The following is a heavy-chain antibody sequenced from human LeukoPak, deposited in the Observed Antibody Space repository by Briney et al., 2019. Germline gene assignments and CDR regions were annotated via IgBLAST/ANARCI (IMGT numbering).Heavy chain of an antibody. D-gene: IGHD3-10*01. CDR3: AKDRGITMVRGVLY. CDR2: ISSSGSTI. J-gene: IGHJ4*02. CDR1: GFTFSSYE. V-gene: IGHV3-48*03. Sequence: GGSLRLSCAASGFTFSSYEMNWVRQAPGKGLEWVSYISSSGSTIYYADSVKGRFTISRDNAKNSLYLQMNSLRAEDTAVYYCAKDRGITMVRGVLYWGQGTLVTVSS.